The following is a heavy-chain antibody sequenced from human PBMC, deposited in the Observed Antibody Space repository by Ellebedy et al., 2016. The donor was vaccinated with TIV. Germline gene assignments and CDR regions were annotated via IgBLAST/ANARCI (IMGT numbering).Heavy chain of an antibody. CDR2: ITGSGDGA. J-gene: IGHJ4*02. Sequence: PGGSLRLSCAASGFTFSPYGMSWVRQAPGKGLEWVSSITGSGDGAYYADSVKGRFTISRDNSKSTLYLQMSSLRAEDTALYFCAKDTSGSTMHFWGQGTLVTVSS. CDR1: GFTFSPYG. CDR3: AKDTSGSTMHF. D-gene: IGHD6-19*01. V-gene: IGHV3-23*01.